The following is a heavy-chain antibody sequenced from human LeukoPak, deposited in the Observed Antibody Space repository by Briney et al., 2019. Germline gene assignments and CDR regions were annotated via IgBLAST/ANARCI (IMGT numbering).Heavy chain of an antibody. CDR3: ARDGLSPGGYNWFDP. CDR1: GGSISSSSYY. Sequence: SETLSLTCTVSGGSISSSSYYWGWIRQPPGKGLEWIGSIYYSGSTNYNPSLKSRVTISVDTSKNQFSLKLSSVTAADTAVYYCARDGLSPGGYNWFDPWGQGTLVTVSS. D-gene: IGHD3-10*01. CDR2: IYYSGST. V-gene: IGHV4-39*07. J-gene: IGHJ5*02.